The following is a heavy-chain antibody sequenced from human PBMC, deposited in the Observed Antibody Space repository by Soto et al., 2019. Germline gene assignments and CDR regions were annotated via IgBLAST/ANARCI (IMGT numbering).Heavy chain of an antibody. Sequence: GGSLRLSCAASGFTFSSYAMHWVRQAPGKGLEWVAVISYDGSNKYYADSVKGRFTISRDNSKNTLYLQMNSLRAEDTAVYYCARDRAVVTPGGGDAFDIWGQGTMVTVSS. CDR2: ISYDGSNK. D-gene: IGHD2-21*02. CDR1: GFTFSSYA. V-gene: IGHV3-30-3*01. CDR3: ARDRAVVTPGGGDAFDI. J-gene: IGHJ3*02.